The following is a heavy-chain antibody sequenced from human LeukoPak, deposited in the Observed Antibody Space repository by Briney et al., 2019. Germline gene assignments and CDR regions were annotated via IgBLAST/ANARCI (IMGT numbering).Heavy chain of an antibody. D-gene: IGHD6-19*01. Sequence: GASVKVSCKASGGTLRRHTITWVRQAPGQGLEWMGRIIPMTGIANYAQKFQGRVTITADTSTDTAYMDLISLRSEDTAVYYCASRSHKTIVGADTREVGDYWGQGTLVTVSS. CDR3: ASRSHKTIVGADTREVGDY. V-gene: IGHV1-69*02. CDR1: GGTLRRHT. J-gene: IGHJ4*02. CDR2: IIPMTGIA.